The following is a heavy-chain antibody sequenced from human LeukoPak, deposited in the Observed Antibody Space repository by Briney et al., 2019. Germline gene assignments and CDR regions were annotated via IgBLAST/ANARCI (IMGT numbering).Heavy chain of an antibody. CDR2: IIPIFGTA. Sequence: SVKVSCKASGGTFSSYAISWVRQAPGQGLEWMGGIIPIFGTANYAQKFQGRVTITADESTSTAYMELSSLRSEDTAVYYCARVQKFDYYGSGSYYIPLAYWGQGTLVTVSS. D-gene: IGHD3-10*01. CDR3: ARVQKFDYYGSGSYYIPLAY. V-gene: IGHV1-69*13. CDR1: GGTFSSYA. J-gene: IGHJ4*02.